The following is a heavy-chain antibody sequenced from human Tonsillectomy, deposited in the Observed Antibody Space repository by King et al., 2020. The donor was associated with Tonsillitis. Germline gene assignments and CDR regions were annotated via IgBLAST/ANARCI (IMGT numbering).Heavy chain of an antibody. V-gene: IGHV3-49*04. CDR2: MRSKIYGGTW. J-gene: IGHJ3*01. CDR1: GFTFSDYG. Sequence: VQLVESGGGLVQPGRSLRLSCTASGFTFSDYGITWVRQAPGKGLEWVGFMRSKIYGGTWENAASVRGRFTFSRDDSKSIAYLQMNSLRTEDTAVYHCTRSSLFRSEDAFDVWGQGTMVTVSS. D-gene: IGHD3-3*01. CDR3: TRSSLFRSEDAFDV.